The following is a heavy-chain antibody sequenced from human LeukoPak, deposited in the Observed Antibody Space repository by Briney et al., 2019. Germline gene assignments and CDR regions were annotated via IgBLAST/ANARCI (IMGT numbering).Heavy chain of an antibody. CDR2: IYTSGST. V-gene: IGHV4-4*07. D-gene: IGHD2/OR15-2a*01. CDR1: GGSISSYY. J-gene: IGHJ4*02. CDR3: ARRRAVPGFYYFDY. Sequence: ASETLSLTCTVSGGSISSYYWGWIRQSAGKGLEWIGRIYTSGSTNYNPSLKSRVTMSVDTSKNQFSLKLSSVTAADTAVYYCARRRAVPGFYYFDYWGQGALVTVSS.